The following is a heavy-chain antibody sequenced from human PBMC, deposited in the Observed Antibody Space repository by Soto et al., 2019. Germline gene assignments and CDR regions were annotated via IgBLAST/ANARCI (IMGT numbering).Heavy chain of an antibody. D-gene: IGHD6-19*01. CDR3: ARDSIPIAVAAPDN. J-gene: IGHJ4*02. V-gene: IGHV1-18*01. CDR1: CYDIRNAC. CDR2: IGPYNGNK. Sequence: ASVNVSCKPFCYDIRNACIKWVRQAPGQGLEWMGWIGPYNGNKNYAQKFQGGVTMTPDTSTSTAYMELRSLRSDDTAVYYCARDSIPIAVAAPDNWGQGTLVTVS.